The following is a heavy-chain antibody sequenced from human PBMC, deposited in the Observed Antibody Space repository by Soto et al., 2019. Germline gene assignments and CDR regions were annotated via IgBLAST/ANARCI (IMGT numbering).Heavy chain of an antibody. CDR3: ARLLRPTHTYYDILTGYSHDY. V-gene: IGHV1-18*01. J-gene: IGHJ4*02. CDR2: ISAYNGNT. Sequence: ASVKVSCKASGYTFTSYGISWVRQAPGQGLEWMGWISAYNGNTNYAQKLQGRVTMTTDTSTSTAYMELRSLRSDDTAVYYCARLLRPTHTYYDILTGYSHDYWGQGTLVTGS. CDR1: GYTFTSYG. D-gene: IGHD3-9*01.